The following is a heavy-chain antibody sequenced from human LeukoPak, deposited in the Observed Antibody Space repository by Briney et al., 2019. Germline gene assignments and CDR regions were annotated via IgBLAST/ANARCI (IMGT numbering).Heavy chain of an antibody. CDR3: AKEESATTGPAFYYGMDV. D-gene: IGHD1-1*01. CDR2: ISGSGGST. Sequence: GGRNIQEKRLDWVSAISGSGGSTYYADSVTGRLTISRDTSQNPLYLQMNSLRDEDTAVYYCAKEESATTGPAFYYGMDVWGQGTTVTVSS. J-gene: IGHJ6*02. V-gene: IGHV3-23*01.